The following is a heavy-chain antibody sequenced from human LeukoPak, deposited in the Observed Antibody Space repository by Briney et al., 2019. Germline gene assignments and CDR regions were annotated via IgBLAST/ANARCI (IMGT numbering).Heavy chain of an antibody. J-gene: IGHJ5*02. CDR2: TNHSGST. CDR3: ARSRITMVRGVKCWFDP. V-gene: IGHV4-34*01. D-gene: IGHD3-10*01. Sequence: PSETLSLTCAVYGGSFSGYYWSWIRQPPGKGLEWIGETNHSGSTNYNPSLKSRVTISVDTSKNQFSLKLSSVTAADTAVYYCARSRITMVRGVKCWFDPWGQGTLVTVSS. CDR1: GGSFSGYY.